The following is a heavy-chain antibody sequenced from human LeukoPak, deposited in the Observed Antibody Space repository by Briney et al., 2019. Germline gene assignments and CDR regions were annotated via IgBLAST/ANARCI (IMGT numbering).Heavy chain of an antibody. D-gene: IGHD2-8*01. CDR3: ARRLNPDY. J-gene: IGHJ4*02. CDR2: IYHSGST. V-gene: IGHV4-38-2*01. CDR1: IRSISSGYY. Sequence: SETLSLTCASSIRSISSGYYWGWIRQPPGKGLEWIGSIYHSGSTYYNPSLKSRVTISVDTSKNQFSLKLSSVTAADTAVYYCARRLNPDYWGQGTLVTVSS.